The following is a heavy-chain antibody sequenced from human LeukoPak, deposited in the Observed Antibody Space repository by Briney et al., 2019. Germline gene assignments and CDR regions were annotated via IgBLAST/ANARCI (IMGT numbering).Heavy chain of an antibody. Sequence: SETLSLTCTVSGGSISSYNWSWIRQPPGKGLEWVGYIYYSGSTNYNPSLKSRVTISVDTSKNQFSLRLSSVTAADTAVYYCARHPGKKYYQYYIDVWGKGTTVTVSS. CDR1: GGSISSYN. V-gene: IGHV4-59*08. J-gene: IGHJ6*03. CDR2: IYYSGST. CDR3: ARHPGKKYYQYYIDV.